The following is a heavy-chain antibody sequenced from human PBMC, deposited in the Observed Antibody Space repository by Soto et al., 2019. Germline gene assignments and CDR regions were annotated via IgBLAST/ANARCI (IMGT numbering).Heavy chain of an antibody. CDR1: GGSFSGYY. CDR3: ARGEVVVTTALYYFDY. CDR2: INHSGST. Sequence: PSETLSLTCAVYGGSFSGYYWSWIRQPPGRGLEWIGEINHSGSTNYNPSLKSRVTISVDTSKNQFSLKLSSVTAADTAVYYCARGEVVVTTALYYFDYWGQGALVTVSS. D-gene: IGHD2-21*02. V-gene: IGHV4-34*01. J-gene: IGHJ4*02.